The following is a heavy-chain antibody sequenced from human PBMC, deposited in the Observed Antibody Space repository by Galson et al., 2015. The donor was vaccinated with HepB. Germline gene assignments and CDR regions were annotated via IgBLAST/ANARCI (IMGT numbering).Heavy chain of an antibody. V-gene: IGHV1-69*13. CDR3: ARETVEYCGGDCHDAFDI. D-gene: IGHD2-21*01. Sequence: SVKVSCKAAGGTFSSYAISWVRQAPGQGLEWMGGIIPIFGTANYAQKFQGRVTITADESTSTAYMELSSLRSEDTAVYYCARETVEYCGGDCHDAFDIWGQGTMVTVSS. CDR1: GGTFSSYA. CDR2: IIPIFGTA. J-gene: IGHJ3*02.